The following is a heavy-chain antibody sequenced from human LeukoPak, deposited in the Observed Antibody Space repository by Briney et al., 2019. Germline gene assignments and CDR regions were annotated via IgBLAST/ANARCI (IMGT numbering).Heavy chain of an antibody. CDR1: GFTFSSYA. J-gene: IGHJ4*02. CDR2: ISGSGGST. V-gene: IGHV3-23*01. D-gene: IGHD6-13*01. Sequence: GGSLRLSCAASGFTFSSYAMSWVRQAPGKGLEWVSAISGSGGSTYYADSVKGRYTISRDNSKNTIYLQMNSLRAEDTALYYCAKAAAAPGFDFWGQGTLVTVSS. CDR3: AKAAAAPGFDF.